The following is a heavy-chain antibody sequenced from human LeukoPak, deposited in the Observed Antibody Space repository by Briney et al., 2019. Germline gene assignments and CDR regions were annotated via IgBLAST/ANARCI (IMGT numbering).Heavy chain of an antibody. Sequence: PGRSLRLSCAVSGFTLSSYWMHWVRQAPGKGLVWVSRIDSDGSTTDYADSVKGRFTISRDNANNTLYLQMNSLRAEDAGVYYCARGLTLLGYCSSTSCLMNYWGQGTLVTVSS. CDR1: GFTLSSYW. J-gene: IGHJ4*02. V-gene: IGHV3-74*01. CDR3: ARGLTLLGYCSSTSCLMNY. D-gene: IGHD2-2*01. CDR2: IDSDGSTT.